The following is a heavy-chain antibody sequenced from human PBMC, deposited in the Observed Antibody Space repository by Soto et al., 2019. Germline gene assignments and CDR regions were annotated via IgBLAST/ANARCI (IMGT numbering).Heavy chain of an antibody. CDR2: MYPSGST. CDR1: GGSISSYY. V-gene: IGHV4-4*07. Sequence: QVQLQESGPGLVKPSETLSLTCTVSGGSISSYYWSWIRQPAGKGLEWIGRMYPSGSTNYNPSLKSRVTMSVDTSKNQFSLKLNSVTAADTAVYYCARYCNNATCYRRFDPWGQGTLVTFSS. D-gene: IGHD2-2*01. CDR3: ARYCNNATCYRRFDP. J-gene: IGHJ5*02.